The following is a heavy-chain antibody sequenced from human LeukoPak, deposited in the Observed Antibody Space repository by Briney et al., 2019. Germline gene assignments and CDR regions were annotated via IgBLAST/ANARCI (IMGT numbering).Heavy chain of an antibody. Sequence: PSETLSLTCAVYVGSFSGYYWSWIRQPPGKGLEWIGYIYYSGSTNYNPSLKSRVTISVDTSKSQFSLKLSSVTAADTAVYYCARRGLNSGWYNYWGQGTLVTVSS. CDR3: ARRGLNSGWYNY. V-gene: IGHV4-59*08. D-gene: IGHD6-19*01. CDR1: VGSFSGYY. J-gene: IGHJ4*02. CDR2: IYYSGST.